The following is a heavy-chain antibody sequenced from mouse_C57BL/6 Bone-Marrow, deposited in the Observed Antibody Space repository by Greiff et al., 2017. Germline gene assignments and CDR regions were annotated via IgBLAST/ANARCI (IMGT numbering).Heavy chain of an antibody. CDR3: ARAKECYYGFAY. V-gene: IGHV1-76*01. Sequence: VHLVESGAELVRPGASVKLSCKASGYTFTDYYINWVKQRPGQGLEWIARIYPGSGNTYYNEKFKGKATLTAEKSSSTAYMQLSSLTSEDSAVYFCARAKECYYGFAYWGQGTLVTVSA. CDR1: GYTFTDYY. D-gene: IGHD1-1*01. J-gene: IGHJ3*01. CDR2: IYPGSGNT.